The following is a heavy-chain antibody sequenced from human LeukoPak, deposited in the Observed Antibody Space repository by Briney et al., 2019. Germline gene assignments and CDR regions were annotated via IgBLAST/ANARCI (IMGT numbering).Heavy chain of an antibody. Sequence: PGGSLRLSCTASGFTFDDYAMHWVRQAPGKGLEWVSSIGWRSANIAYADSVMGRFTISRDNAKNSLYLQMTSLRADDTALYYCAKVGGDSYGYYFDYWGQGTLVTVSS. CDR3: AKVGGDSYGYYFDY. CDR1: GFTFDDYA. D-gene: IGHD5-18*01. V-gene: IGHV3-9*01. J-gene: IGHJ4*02. CDR2: IGWRSANI.